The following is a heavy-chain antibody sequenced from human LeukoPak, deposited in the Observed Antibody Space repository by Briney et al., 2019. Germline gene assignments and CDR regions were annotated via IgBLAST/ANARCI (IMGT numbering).Heavy chain of an antibody. V-gene: IGHV1-2*02. CDR2: INPNSGGT. CDR1: GYTFTDYY. Sequence: ASVTVSCKASGYTFTDYYMHWVRQAPGQGLEWMGWINPNSGGTNYAQKFQGRVTMNRDTSISTAYMELSRLRSDDTAVYYCARASYYYDSSGYPGYYFDYWGQATLVTVSS. CDR3: ARASYYYDSSGYPGYYFDY. D-gene: IGHD3-22*01. J-gene: IGHJ4*02.